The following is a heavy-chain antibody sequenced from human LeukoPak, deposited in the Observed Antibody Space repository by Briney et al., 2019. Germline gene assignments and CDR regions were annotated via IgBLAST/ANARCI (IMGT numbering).Heavy chain of an antibody. CDR1: GDSVSSNSAA. Sequence: SQTLSLTCAISGDSVSSNSAAWNWTRQSPSRGLEWLGRTYYRSKWYNDYAVSVKSRITINPDTSKNQFSLQLNSVTPEDTAVYYCARDTGYSSSWSDNWFDPWGQGTLVTVSS. D-gene: IGHD6-13*01. CDR3: ARDTGYSSSWSDNWFDP. CDR2: TYYRSKWYN. V-gene: IGHV6-1*01. J-gene: IGHJ5*02.